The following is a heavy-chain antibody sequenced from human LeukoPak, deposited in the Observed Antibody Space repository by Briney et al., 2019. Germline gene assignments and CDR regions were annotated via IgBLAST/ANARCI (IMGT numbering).Heavy chain of an antibody. CDR2: INHSGST. V-gene: IGHV4-34*01. J-gene: IGHJ5*02. CDR1: GGSFSGYY. Sequence: SETLSLTCAVYGGSFSGYYWSWIRQPPGKGLEWIGEINHSGSTNYNPSLKSRVTISVDTSKNQFSLKLSSVTAADTAVYYCARERAGYCSGGSCLNWFDPWGQGTLVTVSS. CDR3: ARERAGYCSGGSCLNWFDP. D-gene: IGHD2-15*01.